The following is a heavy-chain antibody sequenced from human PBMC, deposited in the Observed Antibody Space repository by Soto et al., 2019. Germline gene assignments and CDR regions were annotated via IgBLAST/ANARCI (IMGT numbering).Heavy chain of an antibody. CDR3: ARVHCSAGTCLDGLDF. CDR2: IYYRSKWFH. V-gene: IGHV6-1*01. Sequence: QTLSLTWGTSGDIVYSNGACWNWIRQSPSRGLQWLGRIYYRSKWFHDYAASVESRMAINPDTSRNQLSLQLNYVTPEDTAVYYCARVHCSAGTCLDGLDFWGQGTTVTVSS. J-gene: IGHJ6*02. D-gene: IGHD2-15*01. CDR1: GDIVYSNGAC.